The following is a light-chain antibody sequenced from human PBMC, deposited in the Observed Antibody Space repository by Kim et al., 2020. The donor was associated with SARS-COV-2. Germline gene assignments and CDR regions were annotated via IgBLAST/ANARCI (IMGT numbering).Light chain of an antibody. V-gene: IGLV3-25*03. Sequence: SYELTQPPSVSVSPGQTARITCSGDALPEKQTYWYQQKSGQAPLLLIYKDSERPLGIPGRFSGSSSGTTVTLTISGVQAEDDADYYCQSADGSGTYVFG. J-gene: IGLJ1*01. CDR2: KDS. CDR3: QSADGSGTYV. CDR1: ALPEKQ.